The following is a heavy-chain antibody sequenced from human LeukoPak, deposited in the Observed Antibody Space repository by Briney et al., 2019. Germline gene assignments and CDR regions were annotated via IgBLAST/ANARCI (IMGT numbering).Heavy chain of an antibody. CDR3: ARVGPAGTYRDNYFDF. V-gene: IGHV4-61*02. D-gene: IGHD3-16*02. Sequence: PSETLSLTCTVSGGSLNSGSSYWSWIRQPAGKGLEWVGRVYASGSTNYNPSLQRRVSISIDTSRNLFSLKLTSVTAADTAVYYCARVGPAGTYRDNYFDFWGQGILVTVS. J-gene: IGHJ4*02. CDR2: VYASGST. CDR1: GGSLNSGSSY.